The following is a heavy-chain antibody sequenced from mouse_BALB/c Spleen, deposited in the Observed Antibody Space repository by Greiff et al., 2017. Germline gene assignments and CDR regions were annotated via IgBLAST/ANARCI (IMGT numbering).Heavy chain of an antibody. D-gene: IGHD1-1*01. V-gene: IGHV5-12-1*01. Sequence: EVKLEESGGGLVKPGGSLKLSCAASGFAFSSYDMSWVRQTPEKRLEWVAYISSGGGSTYYPDTVKGRFTISRDNAKNTLYLQMSSLKSEDTAMYYCARHWTTVPYYYAMDYWGQGTSVTVSA. CDR3: ARHWTTVPYYYAMDY. CDR1: GFAFSSYD. CDR2: ISSGGGST. J-gene: IGHJ4*01.